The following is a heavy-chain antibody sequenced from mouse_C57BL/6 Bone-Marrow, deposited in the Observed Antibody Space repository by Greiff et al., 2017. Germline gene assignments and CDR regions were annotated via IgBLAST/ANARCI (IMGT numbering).Heavy chain of an antibody. D-gene: IGHD1-1*01. J-gene: IGHJ4*01. CDR1: GFTFSDYG. V-gene: IGHV5-17*01. Sequence: EVQLVESGGGLVKPGASLKLSCAASGFTFSDYGMHWVRQAPEKGLEWVAYISRGSSTIYYADTVKGRFTTSRDNAKNTLFVHMTSLRSEDAAMYYCARGGSSPYYYTMDYWGQGTSVTVSS. CDR3: ARGGSSPYYYTMDY. CDR2: ISRGSSTI.